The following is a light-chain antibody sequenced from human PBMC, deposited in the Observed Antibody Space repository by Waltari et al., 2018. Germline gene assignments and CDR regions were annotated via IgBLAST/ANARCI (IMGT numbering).Light chain of an antibody. Sequence: EIVMTQSPATLSLSPGERAALSCRASQSVSNKLAWYQQKPGQPPRLLIYGASTRVPGIPPRFSGSGSGTKFTLTIGSLQSEDFAIYYCQQYDNWPYTFGQGTKLEIK. CDR1: QSVSNK. J-gene: IGKJ2*01. CDR2: GAS. CDR3: QQYDNWPYT. V-gene: IGKV3D-15*01.